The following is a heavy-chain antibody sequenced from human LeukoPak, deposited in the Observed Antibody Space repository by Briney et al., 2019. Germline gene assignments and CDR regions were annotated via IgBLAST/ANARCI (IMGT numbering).Heavy chain of an antibody. D-gene: IGHD2-15*01. CDR3: ARVSGGLFDY. J-gene: IGHJ4*02. V-gene: IGHV4-59*01. Sequence: SETLSLTCTVSGGSISSYYWSWIRQPPGEGLEWIGYIYYSGSTNYNPSLKSRVTISVDTSKNQFSLKLSSVTAADTAVYYCARVSGGLFDYWGQGTLVTVSS. CDR2: IYYSGST. CDR1: GGSISSYY.